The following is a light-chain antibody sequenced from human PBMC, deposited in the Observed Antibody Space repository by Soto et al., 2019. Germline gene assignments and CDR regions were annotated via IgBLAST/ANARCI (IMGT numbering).Light chain of an antibody. Sequence: QSALTQPPSASGCPGQSVTISCAGTSSDVGGYNYVSWYQQHPGKAPKLMIYEVSKRPSGVPDRFSGSKPGNTASLTVSGLQAEDEADYYCSSYAGSKGVFGTGTKVTVL. V-gene: IGLV2-8*01. J-gene: IGLJ1*01. CDR3: SSYAGSKGV. CDR2: EVS. CDR1: SSDVGGYNY.